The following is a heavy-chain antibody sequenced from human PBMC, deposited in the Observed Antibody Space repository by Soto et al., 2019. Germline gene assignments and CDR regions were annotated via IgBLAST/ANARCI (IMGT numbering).Heavy chain of an antibody. CDR1: GFTFSDYA. Sequence: VQLVESGGGVVQPGRSLRLSCAASGFTFSDYAMHWVRQAPGKGLEGVAVVSHDGRNTHYADSVKGRFTISRDSSKNTVSLEMSSLMAEDTGVYYCAKGGRQWLLTSEFDYWGQGALVTVSS. V-gene: IGHV3-30*18. J-gene: IGHJ4*02. CDR2: VSHDGRNT. CDR3: AKGGRQWLLTSEFDY. D-gene: IGHD6-19*01.